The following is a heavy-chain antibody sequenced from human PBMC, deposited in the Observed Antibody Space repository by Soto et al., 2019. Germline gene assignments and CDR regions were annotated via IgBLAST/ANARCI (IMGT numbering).Heavy chain of an antibody. V-gene: IGHV4-31*03. D-gene: IGHD3-3*01. J-gene: IGHJ6*02. CDR1: GGSISSGGYY. Sequence: PSETLSLTCTVSGGSISSGGYYWSWIRQHPGKGLEWIGYIYYSGSTYYNLSLKSRVTISVDTSKNQFSLKLSSVTAADTAVYYCARDRYYDFWSGYHYYGMDVWGQGTTVTVSS. CDR3: ARDRYYDFWSGYHYYGMDV. CDR2: IYYSGST.